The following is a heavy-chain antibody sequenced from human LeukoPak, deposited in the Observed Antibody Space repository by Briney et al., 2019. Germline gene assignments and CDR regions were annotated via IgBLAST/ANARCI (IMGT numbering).Heavy chain of an antibody. D-gene: IGHD2-15*01. J-gene: IGHJ3*02. CDR2: ISSSSSYT. CDR1: GFIFRNYW. Sequence: GGSLRLSCAASGFIFRNYWMAWVRQAPGKGLEWVSYISSSSSYTNYAGSVKGRFTISRDNAKNSLYLQMNSLRAEDTAVYYCAREAEYCSGGSCYGDAFDIWGQGTMVTVSS. CDR3: AREAEYCSGGSCYGDAFDI. V-gene: IGHV3-11*06.